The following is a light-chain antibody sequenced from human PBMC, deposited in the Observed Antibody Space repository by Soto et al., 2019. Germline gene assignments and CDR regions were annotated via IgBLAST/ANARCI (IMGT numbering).Light chain of an antibody. V-gene: IGKV1-5*03. Sequence: DLQMTQSPSTLSASVGDRVTITCRASQSISSWLAWYQQKPGKVPKLLIYKASSLESGVPSRFSVSGSGTEFTLSISCLQPDDFATYYCQQYNICPYTFGQGTKLEIK. J-gene: IGKJ2*01. CDR1: QSISSW. CDR2: KAS. CDR3: QQYNICPYT.